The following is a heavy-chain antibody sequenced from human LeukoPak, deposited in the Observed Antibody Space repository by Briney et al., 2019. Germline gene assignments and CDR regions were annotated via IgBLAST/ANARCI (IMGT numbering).Heavy chain of an antibody. CDR1: GGSFSGYY. Sequence: SETLSLTCAVYGGSFSGYYWSWIRQSPGKGLEWIGEINHSGNTNYNPSLKSRVTISVVRSKNQFSLKLSSVTAADTAVYYCARRGIAVAGRWFDPWGQGTLVTVSS. CDR3: ARRGIAVAGRWFDP. CDR2: INHSGNT. V-gene: IGHV4-34*01. J-gene: IGHJ5*02. D-gene: IGHD6-19*01.